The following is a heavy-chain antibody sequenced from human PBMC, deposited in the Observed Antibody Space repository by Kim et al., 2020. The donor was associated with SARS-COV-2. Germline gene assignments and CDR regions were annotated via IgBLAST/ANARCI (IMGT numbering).Heavy chain of an antibody. D-gene: IGHD3-3*01. CDR1: GGSISSYY. J-gene: IGHJ5*02. Sequence: SETLSLTCTVSGGSISSYYWSWIRQPQGNGLEWDGYIYNSGSTNNNPTLKSRVPISVATSKNQFSLKLSSGTVTGTAVYYCARQYYDFWSGYNWFDTWGQGTLVTVSS. CDR3: ARQYYDFWSGYNWFDT. CDR2: IYNSGST. V-gene: IGHV4-59*08.